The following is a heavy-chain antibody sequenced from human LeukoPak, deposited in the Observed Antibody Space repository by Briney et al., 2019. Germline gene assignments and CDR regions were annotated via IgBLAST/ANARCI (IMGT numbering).Heavy chain of an antibody. D-gene: IGHD6-25*01. V-gene: IGHV1-69*05. J-gene: IGHJ5*02. CDR2: IIPIFGTA. Sequence: ASVKVSCKASGYTFTSYGISWVRQAPGQGLEWMGGIIPIFGTANYAQKFQGRVTITTDESTSTAYMELSSLRSEDTAVYYCASEPATAWFDPWGQGTLVTVSS. CDR3: ASEPATAWFDP. CDR1: GYTFTSYG.